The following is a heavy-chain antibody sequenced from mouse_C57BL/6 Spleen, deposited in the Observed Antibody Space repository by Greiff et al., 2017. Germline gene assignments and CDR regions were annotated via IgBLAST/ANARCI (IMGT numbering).Heavy chain of an antibody. J-gene: IGHJ1*03. CDR3: ARHGLGGYGSSYWYFDV. CDR2: FYPGSGSI. V-gene: IGHV1-62-2*01. CDR1: GYTFTEYT. D-gene: IGHD1-1*01. Sequence: VKVVESGAELVKPGASVKLSCKASGYTFTEYTIHWVKQRSGQGLEWIGWFYPGSGSIKYNEKFKDKATLTADKSSSTVYMELSRLTSEDSAVYFCARHGLGGYGSSYWYFDVWGTGTTVTVSS.